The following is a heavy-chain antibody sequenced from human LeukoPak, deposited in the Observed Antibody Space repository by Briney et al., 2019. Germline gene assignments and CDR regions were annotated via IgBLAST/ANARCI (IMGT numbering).Heavy chain of an antibody. J-gene: IGHJ4*02. CDR1: GFTFSSYA. CDR3: ARGPDYDILADYFDY. CDR2: ISGSGGST. Sequence: GGSLRLSCAASGFTFSSYAMSWVRQAPGKGLEWVSAISGSGGSTYSADSVKGRFTISRDNSKNTLYLQMNSLRPEDTAVYYCARGPDYDILADYFDYWGQGTLVTVSS. V-gene: IGHV3-23*01. D-gene: IGHD3-9*01.